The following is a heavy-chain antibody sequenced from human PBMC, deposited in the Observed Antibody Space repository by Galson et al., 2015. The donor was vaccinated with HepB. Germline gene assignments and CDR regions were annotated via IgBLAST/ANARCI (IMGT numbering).Heavy chain of an antibody. J-gene: IGHJ4*02. Sequence: LSLTCTVSGGSISSSSYYWGWIRQPPGKGLEWIGSIYYSGSTYYNPSLKSRVTISVDTSKNQFSLKLSSVTAADTAVYYCARHVRYSGSYYGEVDYWGQGTLVTVSS. V-gene: IGHV4-39*01. D-gene: IGHD1-26*01. CDR2: IYYSGST. CDR1: GGSISSSSYY. CDR3: ARHVRYSGSYYGEVDY.